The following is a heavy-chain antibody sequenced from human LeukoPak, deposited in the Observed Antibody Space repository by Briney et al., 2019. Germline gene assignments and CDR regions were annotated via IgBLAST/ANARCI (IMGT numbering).Heavy chain of an antibody. CDR1: GGSISSGGYY. V-gene: IGHV4-30-2*01. Sequence: PSETLSLTCTVSGGSISSGGYYWSWIRQPPGKGLEWIGYIYHSGSTYYNPSLKSRVTISVDRSKNQFSLKLSSVTAADTAVYYCARDRESGRVVPAATKGAFDIWGQGTMVTVSS. CDR3: ARDRESGRVVPAATKGAFDI. J-gene: IGHJ3*02. CDR2: IYHSGST. D-gene: IGHD2-2*01.